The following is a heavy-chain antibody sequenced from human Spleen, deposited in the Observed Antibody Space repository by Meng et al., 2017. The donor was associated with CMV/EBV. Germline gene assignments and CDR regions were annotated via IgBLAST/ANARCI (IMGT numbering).Heavy chain of an antibody. D-gene: IGHD3-22*01. J-gene: IGHJ4*02. CDR1: GASISSGDYY. Sequence: GPLQESGPGLVMPSQTLSLTCTLSGASISSGDYYWSWIRQPPGKGLEWIGYIYYSGSTYYNPSLKSRVTISVDTSKNQFSLKLSSVTAADTAVYYCATYYYDSSGYYCFDYWGQGTLVTVSS. V-gene: IGHV4-30-4*08. CDR3: ATYYYDSSGYYCFDY. CDR2: IYYSGST.